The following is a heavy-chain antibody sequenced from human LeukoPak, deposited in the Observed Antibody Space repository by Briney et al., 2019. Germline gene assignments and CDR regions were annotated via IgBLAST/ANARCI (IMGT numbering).Heavy chain of an antibody. Sequence: ASVKVSCKTSGYTFTDYSMHWVRQAPGQGLEWMGWINPNSGGTNYAQKFQGRVTMTRDTSISTAYMELSRLRSDDTAVYYCARDSSTSSPGHVWGQGTLVTVSS. CDR2: INPNSGGT. CDR3: ARDSSTSSPGHV. J-gene: IGHJ4*02. D-gene: IGHD2-2*01. CDR1: GYTFTDYS. V-gene: IGHV1-2*02.